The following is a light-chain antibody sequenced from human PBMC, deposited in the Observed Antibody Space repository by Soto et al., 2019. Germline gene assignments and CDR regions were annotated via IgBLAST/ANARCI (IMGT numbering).Light chain of an antibody. CDR2: DAS. Sequence: EIVLTQSPGTLSLSPGERATLSCRASQSVSSNYLAWYQQKPGQAPRLLIYDASSRATGIHDRFSGSGSETDFPLTISRLEPEDFAVYYWQQYGSSPWTFGQGTKVEIK. CDR3: QQYGSSPWT. V-gene: IGKV3-20*01. J-gene: IGKJ1*01. CDR1: QSVSSNY.